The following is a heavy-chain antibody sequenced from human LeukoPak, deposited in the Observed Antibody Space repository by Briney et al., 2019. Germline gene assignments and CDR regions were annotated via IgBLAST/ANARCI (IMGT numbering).Heavy chain of an antibody. D-gene: IGHD3-3*01. CDR2: INHSGST. CDR1: GGSFSGYY. J-gene: IGHJ5*02. V-gene: IGHV4-34*01. Sequence: PSETLSLTCAVYGGSFSGYYWNWIRQPPGKGLEWIGEINHSGSTNYNPSLKSRVTISVDTSKNQFSLKLSSVTAADTAVYYCARGLVYYDFWSGYYSFWFDPWGQGTLVTVSS. CDR3: ARGLVYYDFWSGYYSFWFDP.